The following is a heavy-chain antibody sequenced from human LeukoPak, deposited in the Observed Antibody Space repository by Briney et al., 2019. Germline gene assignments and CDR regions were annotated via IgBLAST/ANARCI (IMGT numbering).Heavy chain of an antibody. CDR2: ISGSGGST. CDR1: GFTFSSYA. J-gene: IGHJ4*02. CDR3: AKDPQYYYDSSGYPDY. V-gene: IGHV3-23*01. D-gene: IGHD3-22*01. Sequence: GGSLRLSCAASGFTFSSYAMGWVRQAPGKGQEWVSAISGSGGSTYYADSVKGRFTISRDNSKNTLYLQMNSLRAEDTAVYYCAKDPQYYYDSSGYPDYWGQGTLVTVSS.